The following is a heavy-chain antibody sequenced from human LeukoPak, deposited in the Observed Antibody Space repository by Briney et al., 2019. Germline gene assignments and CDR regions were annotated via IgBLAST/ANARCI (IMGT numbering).Heavy chain of an antibody. J-gene: IGHJ4*02. D-gene: IGHD6-19*01. V-gene: IGHV3-23*01. CDR2: ISGSGGST. Sequence: GSLRLSCAASGFTFSSYAMSWVRQAPGKGLEWVSVISGSGGSTYYADSVKGRFTISRDNSKNTLYVQMNSLRAEDTVVYYCAKDRSGIALAGNFDYWGQGTLVTVSS. CDR1: GFTFSSYA. CDR3: AKDRSGIALAGNFDY.